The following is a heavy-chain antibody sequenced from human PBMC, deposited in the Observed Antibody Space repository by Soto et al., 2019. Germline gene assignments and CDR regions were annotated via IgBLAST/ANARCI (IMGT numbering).Heavy chain of an antibody. D-gene: IGHD6-13*01. V-gene: IGHV1-46*03. Sequence: ASVKVSCKASGYTFTIYYMPWVRQAPGQRLEWMGIINPSGGSTSYAQTFQGRVTMTTDSSTSTVYMELSSRRSEVTAVYYCATFLRGGSSGYLEDSYYIMDVWGQGTTVTVSS. CDR2: INPSGGST. J-gene: IGHJ6*02. CDR1: GYTFTIYY. CDR3: ATFLRGGSSGYLEDSYYIMDV.